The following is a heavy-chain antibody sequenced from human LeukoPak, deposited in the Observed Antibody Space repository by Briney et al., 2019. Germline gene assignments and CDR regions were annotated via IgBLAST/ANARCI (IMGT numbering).Heavy chain of an antibody. CDR1: GGSISSYY. J-gene: IGHJ3*02. Sequence: PSETLSLTCTVSGGSISSYYWSWIRQPAGKGLEWIGRIYTSGSTNYNPSLKSRVTMSVDTSKNQFSLKLSSVTAADTAVYYCAREHDSSGYYAGNDAFDIWGQRAMVTLSS. CDR3: AREHDSSGYYAGNDAFDI. V-gene: IGHV4-4*07. CDR2: IYTSGST. D-gene: IGHD3-22*01.